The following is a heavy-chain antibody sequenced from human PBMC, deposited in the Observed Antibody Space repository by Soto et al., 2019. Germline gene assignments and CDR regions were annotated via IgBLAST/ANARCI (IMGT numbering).Heavy chain of an antibody. CDR1: GGTISSYY. Sequence: PSETLSLTXTVSGGTISSYYWSWIRQPSGKGLEWIGYIYYSGSTNYNPSLKSRVTISVDTSKNQFSLKLNSMTAADTAVYFCARHHYGSGSTYFDYWGQGTLVTVSS. V-gene: IGHV4-59*08. CDR2: IYYSGST. J-gene: IGHJ4*02. CDR3: ARHHYGSGSTYFDY. D-gene: IGHD3-10*01.